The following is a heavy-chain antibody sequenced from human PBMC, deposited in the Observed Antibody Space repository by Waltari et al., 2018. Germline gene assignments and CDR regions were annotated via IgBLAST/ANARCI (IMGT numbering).Heavy chain of an antibody. Sequence: QLQLQESGPGLVKPSETLSLTCTVSGGSIRSSSYYWGWIRQPPGKGLEWIGSIYYSGSTYYNPSLKSRVTISVDTSKNQFSLKLSSVTAADTAVYYCASPPYNRQWLVGAFDIWGQGTMVTVSS. J-gene: IGHJ3*02. CDR1: GGSIRSSSYY. CDR2: IYYSGST. V-gene: IGHV4-39*07. D-gene: IGHD6-19*01. CDR3: ASPPYNRQWLVGAFDI.